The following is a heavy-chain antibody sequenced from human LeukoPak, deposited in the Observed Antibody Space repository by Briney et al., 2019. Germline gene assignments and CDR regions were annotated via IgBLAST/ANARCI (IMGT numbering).Heavy chain of an antibody. V-gene: IGHV4-4*07. J-gene: IGHJ4*02. CDR3: AVSSGWYKIDY. Sequence: SETLSLTCTVSGGSISSYYWSWIRQPAGKGLEWIGRIYTSGSTNYNPSLKSRVTMSVDKSKNQFSLNLSSVTAADTAVYYCAVSSGWYKIDYWGQGTLVTVSS. CDR2: IYTSGST. D-gene: IGHD6-19*01. CDR1: GGSISSYY.